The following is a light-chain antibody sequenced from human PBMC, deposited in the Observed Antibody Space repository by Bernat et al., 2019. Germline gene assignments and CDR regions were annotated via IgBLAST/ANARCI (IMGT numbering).Light chain of an antibody. CDR1: SSDVGSYNL. V-gene: IGLV2-23*02. J-gene: IGLJ3*02. Sequence: QSALTQPASVSGSPGQSITISCTGTSSDVGSYNLVSWYQQHPGKAPKLMIYEVSKRPSEVSNRFSGSKSGNTASLTTSRLQAEDEADYYCCSYAGGSTWVFGGGTKLTVL. CDR3: CSYAGGSTWV. CDR2: EVS.